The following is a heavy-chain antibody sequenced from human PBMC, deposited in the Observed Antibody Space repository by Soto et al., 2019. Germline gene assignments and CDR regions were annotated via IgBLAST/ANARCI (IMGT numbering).Heavy chain of an antibody. CDR3: VKQAHGLDGVAFDY. J-gene: IGHJ4*01. D-gene: IGHD2-15*01. V-gene: IGHV3-64D*06. CDR1: GFTFSEST. CDR2: VSTSGRST. Sequence: GGSLRLSCSASGFTFSESTIYWVRQVPGKGLEAISAVSTSGRSTYYADSVKDRFRIARDNSKNTIYLQMGSLRPEDTARYYCVKQAHGLDGVAFDYWGRGTQVTVSS.